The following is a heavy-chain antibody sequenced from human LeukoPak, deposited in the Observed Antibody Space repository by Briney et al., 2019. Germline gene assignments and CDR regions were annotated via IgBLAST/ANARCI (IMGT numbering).Heavy chain of an antibody. Sequence: PSETLSLTCTVSGGSISSYYWSWIRQPPGKGLEWIGYIYYSGSTNYNPSLKGRVTISVDTSKNQFSLKLSSVTAADTAVYYCARSGIPPYYYYGMDVWGQGTTVTVSS. CDR1: GGSISSYY. D-gene: IGHD3-10*01. CDR3: ARSGIPPYYYYGMDV. J-gene: IGHJ6*02. CDR2: IYYSGST. V-gene: IGHV4-59*01.